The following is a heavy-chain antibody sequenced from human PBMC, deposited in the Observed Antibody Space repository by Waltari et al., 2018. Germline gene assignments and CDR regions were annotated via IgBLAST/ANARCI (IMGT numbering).Heavy chain of an antibody. J-gene: IGHJ3*02. Sequence: EVQLVESGGGLVKPGGSLRLSCAASGFTFSSYSMNWVRQAPGKGLEWVSSISSSSSYIYYADSVKGRFTISRDNAKNSLYLQMNSLRAEDTAVYYCAREGGSYAVRAFDIWGQGTMVTVSS. CDR2: ISSSSSYI. D-gene: IGHD1-26*01. CDR1: GFTFSSYS. CDR3: AREGGSYAVRAFDI. V-gene: IGHV3-21*01.